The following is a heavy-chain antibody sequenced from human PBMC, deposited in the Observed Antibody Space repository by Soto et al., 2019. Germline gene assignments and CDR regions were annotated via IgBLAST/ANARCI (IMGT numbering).Heavy chain of an antibody. V-gene: IGHV3-30*04. CDR3: ARDTELVVTAIFDY. CDR2: ISYDGRNK. Sequence: QVQLVESGGGVVQPGRSLRLSCVASGFTFSSYAMHWVRQAPGRGLEWVAVISYDGRNKYYADSVKGRFTISRDHSRDTLYLQMNSLIADDTAVYYCARDTELVVTAIFDYWGQGPLVTVSS. CDR1: GFTFSSYA. D-gene: IGHD2-21*02. J-gene: IGHJ4*02.